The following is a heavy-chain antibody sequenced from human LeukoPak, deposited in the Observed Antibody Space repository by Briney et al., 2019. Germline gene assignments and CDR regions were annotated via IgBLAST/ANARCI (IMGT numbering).Heavy chain of an antibody. CDR1: GFSFSTYT. Sequence: GGSLRLSCAASGFSFSTYTMHWVRQAPRKGLEWVTVKLYDGGNKYYADSVKGRFTISRDNSKNMLYLQMNSLRVEDTAVYYCAREGASSSFGYWGQGTLVTVSS. D-gene: IGHD6-13*01. CDR3: AREGASSSFGY. J-gene: IGHJ4*02. CDR2: KLYDGGNK. V-gene: IGHV3-30-3*01.